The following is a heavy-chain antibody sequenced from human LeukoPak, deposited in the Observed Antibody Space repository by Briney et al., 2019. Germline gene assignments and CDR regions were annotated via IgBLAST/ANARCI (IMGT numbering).Heavy chain of an antibody. J-gene: IGHJ4*02. Sequence: SETLSLTCTVSGGSISSSSYYWGWIRQPPGKGLEWIGSIYYSGSSYYNPSLKSRVTISVDTSKNQFTLKLSSVTAADTAVYYCAKDWEGYSYGNDYWGQGTLVTVSS. CDR3: AKDWEGYSYGNDY. V-gene: IGHV4-39*02. CDR1: GGSISSSSYY. D-gene: IGHD5-18*01. CDR2: IYYSGSS.